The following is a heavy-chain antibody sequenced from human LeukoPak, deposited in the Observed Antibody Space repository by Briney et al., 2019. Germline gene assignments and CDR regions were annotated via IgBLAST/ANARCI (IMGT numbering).Heavy chain of an antibody. D-gene: IGHD3-10*01. CDR1: GFTFSTYS. V-gene: IGHV3-21*01. J-gene: IGHJ3*02. CDR3: ARDRRYYGSGSPHPDI. Sequence: PGGSLRLSCVASGFTFSTYSMNWVRQAPGKGLEWVSFISSSSTYIYNADSVKGRFTISRDDARNSLYLQMNSLRAEDTAVYYCARDRRYYGSGSPHPDIWGQGTMVSVSS. CDR2: ISSSSTYI.